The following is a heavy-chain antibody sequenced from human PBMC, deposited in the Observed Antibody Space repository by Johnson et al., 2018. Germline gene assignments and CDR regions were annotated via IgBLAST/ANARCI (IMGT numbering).Heavy chain of an antibody. Sequence: VQLLESGGGLVKPGGSLRLSCAASGFTFSSYSMNWVRQAPGKGLEWVSSISSSSSYIYYADSVKGRFTISSDTAKNSLSLQLNSLRAEDTAVYYCASRDRNLGYCSGGSCYSDAFDIWGQGTMVTVSS. CDR3: ASRDRNLGYCSGGSCYSDAFDI. CDR2: ISSSSSYI. V-gene: IGHV3-21*01. CDR1: GFTFSSYS. J-gene: IGHJ3*02. D-gene: IGHD2-15*01.